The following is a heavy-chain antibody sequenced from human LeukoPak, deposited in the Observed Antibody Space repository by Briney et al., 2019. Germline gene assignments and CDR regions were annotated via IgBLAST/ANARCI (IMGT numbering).Heavy chain of an antibody. CDR2: INHSGST. J-gene: IGHJ6*03. Sequence: SETLSLTCAVYGGSFSGYYWSWIRQPPGKGLEWIGEINHSGSTNYNPSLKSRVTISVDTPKNQFSLKLSSVTAADTAVYYCARGGSSGWYQRYYYYMDVWGKGTTVTVSS. V-gene: IGHV4-34*01. CDR3: ARGGSSGWYQRYYYYMDV. CDR1: GGSFSGYY. D-gene: IGHD6-19*01.